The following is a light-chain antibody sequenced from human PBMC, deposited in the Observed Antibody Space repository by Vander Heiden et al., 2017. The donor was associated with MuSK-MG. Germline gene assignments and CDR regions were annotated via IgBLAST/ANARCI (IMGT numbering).Light chain of an antibody. CDR1: QTVLYNSNNKNY. CDR3: KEHSSKPPIA. J-gene: IGKJ5*01. Sequence: SLGADLRRRGTINCKSSQTVLYNSNNKNYLAWYQQKPGQPPKLLICRPSTCERGFTYRFIGSGYGTDFNLTIDSPMAEEVAVYYCKEHSSKPPIAFGQGTRLXIK. V-gene: IGKV4-1*01. CDR2: RPS.